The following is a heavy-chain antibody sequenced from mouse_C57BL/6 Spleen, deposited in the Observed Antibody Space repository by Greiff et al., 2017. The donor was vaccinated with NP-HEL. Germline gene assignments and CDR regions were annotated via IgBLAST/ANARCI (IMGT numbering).Heavy chain of an antibody. CDR3: AKVVATRYYAMDY. CDR1: GYTFTDYN. CDR2: INPNNGGT. Sequence: EVQLQQSGPELVKPGASVKMSCKASGYTFTDYNMHWVKQSHGKSLEWIGYINPNNGGTSYNQKFKGKATLTVNKSSSTAYMELRSLTSEDSAVYYCAKVVATRYYAMDYWGQGTSVTVSS. J-gene: IGHJ4*01. D-gene: IGHD1-1*01. V-gene: IGHV1-22*01.